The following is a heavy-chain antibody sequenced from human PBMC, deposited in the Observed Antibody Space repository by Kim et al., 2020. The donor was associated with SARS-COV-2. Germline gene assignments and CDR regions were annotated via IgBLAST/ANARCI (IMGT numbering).Heavy chain of an antibody. J-gene: IGHJ4*01. CDR2: INQHGSET. CDR1: GFTFSTFW. D-gene: IGHD3-16*01. Sequence: GGSLRLSCVASGFTFSTFWMSWVRQAPGKGLEWVANINQHGSETRKGDSGKGGSPISREKGKDQGYRQRTTLRGEDRAANSCAGDAWAQGGTAGFDYWG. CDR3: AGDAWAQGGTAGFDY. V-gene: IGHV3-7*01.